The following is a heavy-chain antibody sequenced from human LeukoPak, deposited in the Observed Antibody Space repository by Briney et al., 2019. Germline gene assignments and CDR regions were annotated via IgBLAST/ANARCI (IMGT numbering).Heavy chain of an antibody. D-gene: IGHD1-1*01. CDR1: GYTFTNYG. Sequence: ASVKVSCKASGYTFTNYGISWVRQAPGQGLEWMGWISGQNGNTKYTQRFQGRVTMTTDTSTRTAYMEMRSLRSDDTAAYYCARDRPGFGTIESPEYWGQGTLVTVS. CDR3: ARDRPGFGTIESPEY. CDR2: ISGQNGNT. J-gene: IGHJ4*02. V-gene: IGHV1-18*01.